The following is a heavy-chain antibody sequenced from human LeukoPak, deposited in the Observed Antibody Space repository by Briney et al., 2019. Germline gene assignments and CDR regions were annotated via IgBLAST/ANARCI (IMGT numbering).Heavy chain of an antibody. CDR2: INPSAGST. CDR3: AREGRGYYDSSGSLDY. CDR1: GYTFTSYY. D-gene: IGHD3-22*01. Sequence: ASVKVSCKASGYTFTSYYMHWVRQAPGQGLEWMGIINPSAGSTSYAQKFQGRVTMTRDMSTSTVYMELSSLRSEDTAVYYCAREGRGYYDSSGSLDYWGQGTLVTVSS. V-gene: IGHV1-46*01. J-gene: IGHJ4*02.